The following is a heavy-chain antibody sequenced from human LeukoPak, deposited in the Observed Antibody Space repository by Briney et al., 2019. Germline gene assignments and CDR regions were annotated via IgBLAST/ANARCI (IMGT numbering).Heavy chain of an antibody. CDR3: ARDRRYDPYYMDV. CDR2: IYYSGST. CDR1: GGSISSSSYY. V-gene: IGHV4-39*07. J-gene: IGHJ6*03. Sequence: SETLSLTCTVSGGSISSSSYYWGWIRQPPGKGLEWIGSIYYSGSTYYNPSLKSRVTISVDTSKNQFSLKLSSVTAADTAVYYCARDRRYDPYYMDVWGKGTTVTVSS. D-gene: IGHD3-3*01.